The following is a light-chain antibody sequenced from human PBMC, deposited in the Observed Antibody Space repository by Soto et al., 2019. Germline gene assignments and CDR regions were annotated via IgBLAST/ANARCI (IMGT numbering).Light chain of an antibody. CDR3: QQYGSSPMYT. CDR2: GAS. CDR1: QSVSSSY. Sequence: EIVLTQSPGTLSLSPGERATLSCRASQSVSSSYLAWYQQKPGQAPRLLIYGASIRATGIPDRFSGSGSATDFTLTISRREPEDFAVYYCQQYGSSPMYTFGQGTKLEIK. V-gene: IGKV3-20*01. J-gene: IGKJ2*01.